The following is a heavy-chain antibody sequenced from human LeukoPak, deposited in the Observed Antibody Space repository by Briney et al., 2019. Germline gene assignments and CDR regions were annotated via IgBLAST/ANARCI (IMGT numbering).Heavy chain of an antibody. Sequence: ASVKVSCKASGYIFTSYGISWVRQAPGQGLEWMAWISPYNGNRNYAQKLQGRVTLTTDTSTNTVYMDLKSLRSDDTAVYYCARARNSYDGVWFDPWGQGPLVTVS. D-gene: IGHD3-22*01. CDR1: GYIFTSYG. CDR2: ISPYNGNR. V-gene: IGHV1-18*01. CDR3: ARARNSYDGVWFDP. J-gene: IGHJ5*02.